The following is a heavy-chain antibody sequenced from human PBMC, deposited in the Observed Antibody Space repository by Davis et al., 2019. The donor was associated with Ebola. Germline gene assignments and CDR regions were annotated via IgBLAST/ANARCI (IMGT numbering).Heavy chain of an antibody. CDR1: GDSISAYY. CDR3: ARGDGYNYWDY. V-gene: IGHV4-59*01. CDR2: IYYTGTT. Sequence: SETLSLTCTVSGDSISAYYWSWIRRPPGKGLEWIGNIYYTGTTNYNPSLRGRVTMSVDTSQNQFSLKLSSVTAADTAVYYCARGDGYNYWDYWGQGTLVTVSS. J-gene: IGHJ4*02. D-gene: IGHD5-24*01.